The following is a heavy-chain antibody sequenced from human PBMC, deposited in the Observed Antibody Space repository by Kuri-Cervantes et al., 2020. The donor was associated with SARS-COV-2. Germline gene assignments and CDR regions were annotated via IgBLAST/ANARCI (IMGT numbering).Heavy chain of an antibody. D-gene: IGHD6-19*01. CDR3: AKVGTSIAVYGRFDY. CDR2: ISASGAST. J-gene: IGHJ4*02. V-gene: IGHV3-23*01. Sequence: GGSLRLSCAASGFTFSGYAMSWVRQAPGKGLEWVSVISASGASTYYADSVKGRFTISRDNSKNTLYLQMNSLRAEDTAVYYCAKVGTSIAVYGRFDYWGQGTLVTVSS. CDR1: GFTFSGYA.